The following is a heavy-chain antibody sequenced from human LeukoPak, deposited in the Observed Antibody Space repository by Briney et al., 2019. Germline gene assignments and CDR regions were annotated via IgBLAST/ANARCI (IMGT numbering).Heavy chain of an antibody. J-gene: IGHJ3*02. V-gene: IGHV3-23*01. CDR1: GFTFSSSA. D-gene: IGHD3-22*01. CDR2: ISASGGST. Sequence: QSGGSLRLSCAASGFTFSSSAMSWVRQVPGKGLEWVSDISASGGSTSYADSVRGRFTISRDNSKNTLYVQMNSLRDEDTAVYYCAKDLFGPRQTNWLYYYDSSGYYGGDAFDIWGQGTMVTVSS. CDR3: AKDLFGPRQTNWLYYYDSSGYYGGDAFDI.